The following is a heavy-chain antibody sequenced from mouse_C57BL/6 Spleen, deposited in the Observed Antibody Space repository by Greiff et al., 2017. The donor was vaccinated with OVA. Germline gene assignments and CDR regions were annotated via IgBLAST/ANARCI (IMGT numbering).Heavy chain of an antibody. CDR3: ARKTARATCFYAMDY. D-gene: IGHD3-1*01. CDR2: INPSSGYT. J-gene: IGHJ4*01. Sequence: QVQLQQSGAELARPGASVKMSCKASGYTFTSYTMHWVKQRPGQGLEWIGYINPSSGYTNYNQKFKGKATLTADKSSSTAYMQLRSLTSEDSAVYYGARKTARATCFYAMDYWGQGTSVTVSS. V-gene: IGHV1-4*01. CDR1: GYTFTSYT.